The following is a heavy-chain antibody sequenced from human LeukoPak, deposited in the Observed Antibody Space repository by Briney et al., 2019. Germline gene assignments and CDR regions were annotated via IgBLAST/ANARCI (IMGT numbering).Heavy chain of an antibody. J-gene: IGHJ3*02. CDR1: GFTFSSYE. CDR2: ISSSGSTK. D-gene: IGHD6-13*01. CDR3: ARSSIAAAGTGAFDI. V-gene: IGHV3-48*03. Sequence: GGSLRLSCAASGFTFSSYEMNWVRQAPGKGLEWVSYISSSGSTKYYADSVKGRFTISRDNAKNSLYLQMNSLRAEDTAVYYCARSSIAAAGTGAFDIWGQGTMVTVSS.